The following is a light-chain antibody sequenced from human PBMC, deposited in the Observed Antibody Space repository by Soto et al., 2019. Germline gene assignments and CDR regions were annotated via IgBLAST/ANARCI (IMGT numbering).Light chain of an antibody. J-gene: IGKJ5*01. CDR1: QRVSSGY. Sequence: IVLPQSPGTLSLSPGERATLSCRASQRVSSGYLAWYQQKPGQAPRLLIYGASNRATDIPDRFSGRGSGTDFTLTISRLEPEDFAVYYCQQYGSSPPSSTFGQGTRLEIK. CDR3: QQYGSSPPSST. CDR2: GAS. V-gene: IGKV3-20*01.